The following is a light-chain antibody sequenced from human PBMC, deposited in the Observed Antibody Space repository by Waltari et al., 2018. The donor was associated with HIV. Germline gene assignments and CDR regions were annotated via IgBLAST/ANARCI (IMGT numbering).Light chain of an antibody. CDR3: QQYYSTPPLT. CDR1: QGISNS. V-gene: IGKV1-NL1*01. J-gene: IGKJ4*01. Sequence: DIQMTQSPSSLSASVGDRVTITCRASQGISNSLAWYQQKPGKAPKLLFYAASRLESGVPSRFSGSGSGTDYTLTISSLQPEDFATYYCQQYYSTPPLTFCGGTKVEIK. CDR2: AAS.